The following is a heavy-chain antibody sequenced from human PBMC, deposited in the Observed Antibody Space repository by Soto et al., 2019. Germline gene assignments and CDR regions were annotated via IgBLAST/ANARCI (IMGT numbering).Heavy chain of an antibody. Sequence: QAQLVQSGAEVKKPGASVKVSCKASGYTFSSYDVTWVRQAAGQGLEWIGWMSPNSANTGYAQKFQGRVTMTSNTSISTAYMELSSLGYDDTAVYYCARHHTDFWSGYRDYWGQGTLVIVSS. CDR3: ARHHTDFWSGYRDY. D-gene: IGHD3-3*01. CDR2: MSPNSANT. J-gene: IGHJ4*02. V-gene: IGHV1-8*01. CDR1: GYTFSSYD.